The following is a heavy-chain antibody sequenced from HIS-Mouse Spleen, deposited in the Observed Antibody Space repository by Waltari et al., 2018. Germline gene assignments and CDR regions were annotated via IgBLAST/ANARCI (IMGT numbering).Heavy chain of an antibody. V-gene: IGHV4-39*07. CDR3: AREIPYSSSWYDWYFDL. D-gene: IGHD6-13*01. CDR2: IYYSGST. J-gene: IGHJ2*01. Sequence: QLQLQASGPGLVKPSETLSLTCPVSGGSISMSSYYLRWIRQPPGKGLEWIGSIYYSGSTYYNPSLKSRVTISVDTSKNQFSLKLSSVTAADTAVYYCAREIPYSSSWYDWYFDLWGRGTLVTVSS. CDR1: GGSISMSSYY.